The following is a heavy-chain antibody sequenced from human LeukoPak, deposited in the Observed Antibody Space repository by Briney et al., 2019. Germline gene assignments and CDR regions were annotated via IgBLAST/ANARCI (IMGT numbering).Heavy chain of an antibody. CDR2: IYHSGRT. Sequence: SQTLSLTCAVSGGSISSGGYSWSWLRQPPGKGMEWIGYIYHSGRTYYNPPLKSRVTISVDRSKNQFSLKLSSVTAADTAVYYCASGSGSKDAFDIWGQGTMVTVSS. D-gene: IGHD3-10*01. CDR1: GGSISSGGYS. V-gene: IGHV4-30-2*01. CDR3: ASGSGSKDAFDI. J-gene: IGHJ3*02.